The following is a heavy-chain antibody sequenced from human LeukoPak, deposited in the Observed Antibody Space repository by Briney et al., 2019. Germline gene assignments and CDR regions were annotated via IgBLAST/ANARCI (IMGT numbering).Heavy chain of an antibody. D-gene: IGHD3-9*01. V-gene: IGHV3-30-3*01. J-gene: IGHJ5*02. CDR1: GFTFSSYA. Sequence: GGSLRLSCAASGFTFSSYAMHWVRQAPGKGLEWVAVISYDGSNKYYADSVKGRFTISRDNSKNTLYLQMNSLRAEDTAVYYCARARYFDWYPPSGWFDPWGQGTLVTASS. CDR2: ISYDGSNK. CDR3: ARARYFDWYPPSGWFDP.